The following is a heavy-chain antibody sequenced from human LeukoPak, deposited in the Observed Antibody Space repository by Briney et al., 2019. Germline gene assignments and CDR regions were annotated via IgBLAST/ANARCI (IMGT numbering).Heavy chain of an antibody. D-gene: IGHD3-10*01. J-gene: IGHJ5*02. Sequence: SGGSLRLSCAASGFTFSSYAMHWVRQAPGKGLEWVAVISYDGSNKYYADSVKGRFTISRDNSKNTLYLQMNSLRAEDTAVYYCARASGYGSPFDPWGQGTLVTVSS. V-gene: IGHV3-30*04. CDR3: ARASGYGSPFDP. CDR2: ISYDGSNK. CDR1: GFTFSSYA.